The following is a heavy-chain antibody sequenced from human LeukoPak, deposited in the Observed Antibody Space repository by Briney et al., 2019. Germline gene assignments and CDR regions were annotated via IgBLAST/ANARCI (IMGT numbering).Heavy chain of an antibody. Sequence: KPSETLSLTCTVSGGSISSSCCYWVWIRQPPGKGLEWIGSVYYSGSTYYNPSFKGRVTISVDTSKNQFSLKLSSVTAADTAVYYCARRVVVVPAAMDYWYFDLWGRGTLVTVSS. CDR2: VYYSGST. CDR1: GGSISSSCCY. D-gene: IGHD2-2*01. V-gene: IGHV4-39*07. J-gene: IGHJ2*01. CDR3: ARRVVVVPAAMDYWYFDL.